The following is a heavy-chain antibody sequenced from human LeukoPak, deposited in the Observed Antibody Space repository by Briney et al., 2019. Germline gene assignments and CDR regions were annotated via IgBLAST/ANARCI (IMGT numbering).Heavy chain of an antibody. CDR2: VYYDGTS. CDR3: VRHISTNTGYFDS. V-gene: IGHV4-39*01. CDR1: GDSINSHSYY. Sequence: SETLSLTCTVSGDSINSHSYYWGWIRQPPGKGLEWIGSVYYDGTSYSNPSLKSRGAVFVDTSSDQFSLDLSFVTAADTALYYCVRHISTNTGYFDSSGQGTLVSVSS. D-gene: IGHD5-24*01. J-gene: IGHJ4*02.